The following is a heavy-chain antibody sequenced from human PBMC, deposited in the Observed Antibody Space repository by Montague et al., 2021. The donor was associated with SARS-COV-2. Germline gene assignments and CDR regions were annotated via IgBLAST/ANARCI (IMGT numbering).Heavy chain of an antibody. CDR2: LYYSGVT. CDR1: GGSINAYY. CDR3: ARGGTRDIVLVPSALDY. V-gene: IGHV4-59*08. J-gene: IGHJ4*02. D-gene: IGHD2-2*01. Sequence: SETLSLTCTVAGGSINAYYWTWIRQPPGKGLDWIGFLYYSGVTNYNPSLNSRVTMSLDTSKNQFSLRLSSVTAADTAVYYCARGGTRDIVLVPSALDYWGRGIPVTVSS.